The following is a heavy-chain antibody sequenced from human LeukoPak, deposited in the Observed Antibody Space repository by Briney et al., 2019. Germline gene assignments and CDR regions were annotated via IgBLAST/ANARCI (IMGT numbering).Heavy chain of an antibody. CDR2: ISSSSSYI. CDR1: GFTFSSYS. Sequence: GGSLRLSCAASGFTFSSYSMNWVRQAPGKGLEWVSSISSSSSYIYYADSVKGRFTISRDNAKNSLYLQMNSLRAEDTAVYYCARDSSLFYYFDYWGQGTLVTVSS. J-gene: IGHJ4*02. D-gene: IGHD6-19*01. V-gene: IGHV3-21*01. CDR3: ARDSSLFYYFDY.